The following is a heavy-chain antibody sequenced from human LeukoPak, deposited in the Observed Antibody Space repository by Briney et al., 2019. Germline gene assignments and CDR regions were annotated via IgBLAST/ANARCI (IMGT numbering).Heavy chain of an antibody. J-gene: IGHJ4*02. CDR1: GFTFSSYW. Sequence: GGSLRLSCAASGFTFSSYWMSWVRESPGKGLEWVANIKPDGSEKYFMDSVKGRFTISRDNAKNALYLEMNSLRAEDTAEYFCARERMYSGSGSTYPYYDYWGQGTLVTVSS. CDR2: IKPDGSEK. CDR3: ARERMYSGSGSTYPYYDY. D-gene: IGHD3-10*01. V-gene: IGHV3-7*01.